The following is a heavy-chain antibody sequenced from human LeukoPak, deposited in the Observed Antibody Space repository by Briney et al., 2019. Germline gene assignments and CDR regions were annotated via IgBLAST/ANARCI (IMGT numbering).Heavy chain of an antibody. Sequence: SETLSLTCSVSGSSFNTYYWSWIRQPAGKALEWIGRIHTSGSVDYSPSLQSRVTISVDMSKKEFSLKLTSVTAADTAVYYCARDIVYLIDENYGWGQGILVTVSS. J-gene: IGHJ4*02. D-gene: IGHD4-17*01. V-gene: IGHV4-4*07. CDR3: ARDIVYLIDENYG. CDR1: GSSFNTYY. CDR2: IHTSGSV.